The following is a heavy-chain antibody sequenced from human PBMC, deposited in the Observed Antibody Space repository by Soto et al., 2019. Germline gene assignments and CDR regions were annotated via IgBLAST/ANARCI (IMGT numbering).Heavy chain of an antibody. CDR1: GYTFTSYG. V-gene: IGHV1-18*01. J-gene: IGHJ5*02. CDR3: ARDIGLSVSQRPSPMSSSWYPKRFDP. Sequence: ASVKVSCKASGYTFTSYGISWVRQAPGQGLEWMGWISAYNGNTNYAQKLQGRVTMTTDTSTSTAYMELRSLRSDDTAVYYCARDIGLSVSQRPSPMSSSWYPKRFDPWG. CDR2: ISAYNGNT. D-gene: IGHD6-13*01.